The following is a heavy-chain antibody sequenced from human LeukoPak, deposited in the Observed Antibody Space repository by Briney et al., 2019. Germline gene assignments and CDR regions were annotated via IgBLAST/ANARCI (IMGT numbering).Heavy chain of an antibody. D-gene: IGHD2/OR15-2a*01. J-gene: IGHJ4*02. V-gene: IGHV3-23*01. CDR1: GFTFTTYA. Sequence: GGSLRLSCAVSGFTFTTYAMTWVRQALGKGLEWISAISGSGTSTYYADSVKGRFTISRDNSKNTLYLQINSLRAEDTAMYYCSNEHFRDYLGQGTLVTVSS. CDR3: SNEHFRDY. CDR2: ISGSGTST.